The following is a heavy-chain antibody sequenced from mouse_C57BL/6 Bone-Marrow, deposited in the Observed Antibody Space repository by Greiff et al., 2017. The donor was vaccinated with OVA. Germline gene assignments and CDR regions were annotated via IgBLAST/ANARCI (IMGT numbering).Heavy chain of an antibody. D-gene: IGHD3-1*01. CDR3: ARRGLLVEFAY. V-gene: IGHV1-54*01. Sequence: VKLMESGAELVRPGTSVKVSCKAFGYAFTNYLIEWVKQRPGQGLEWIGVINPGSGGTNYNEKFKGTATLTADKSSSTAYMQLSSLSSEDAAVYFCARRGLLVEFAYWGQGTLVTVSA. CDR2: INPGSGGT. CDR1: GYAFTNYL. J-gene: IGHJ3*01.